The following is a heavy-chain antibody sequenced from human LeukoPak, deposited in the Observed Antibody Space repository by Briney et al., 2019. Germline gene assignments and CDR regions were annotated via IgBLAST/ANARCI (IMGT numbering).Heavy chain of an antibody. V-gene: IGHV1-69*05. CDR2: TIPIFGTA. Sequence: SVKVSCKASGGTFSSYAISWVRQAPGQGLEWMGRTIPIFGTANYAQKFQGRVTITTDESTSTAYMELSSLRSEDTAVYYCARAGYCTNGVCPWYYMDVWGKGTTVTVSS. CDR3: ARAGYCTNGVCPWYYMDV. J-gene: IGHJ6*03. D-gene: IGHD2-8*01. CDR1: GGTFSSYA.